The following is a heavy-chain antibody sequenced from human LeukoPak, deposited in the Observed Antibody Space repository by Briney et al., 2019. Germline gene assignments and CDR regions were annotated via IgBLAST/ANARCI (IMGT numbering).Heavy chain of an antibody. J-gene: IGHJ4*02. V-gene: IGHV1-8*01. D-gene: IGHD1-1*01. CDR2: MNPGSGNT. Sequence: ASVKVSCKTSGYSFTTHHINWVRQATGQGFERMGWMNPGSGNTDYAQKFQGRLSMTWDTSTNTAYMELSSLRSEDTAVYYCARGRPTNLNGIYWGQGTLVTVSS. CDR1: GYSFTTHH. CDR3: ARGRPTNLNGIY.